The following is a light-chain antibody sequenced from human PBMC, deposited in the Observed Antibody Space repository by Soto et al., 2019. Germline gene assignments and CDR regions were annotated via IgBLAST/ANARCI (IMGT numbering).Light chain of an antibody. J-gene: IGKJ1*01. V-gene: IGKV3-20*01. CDR1: QSVSSSY. Sequence: EIVLTQSPGTLSLSPGERATLSCRASQSVSSSYLAWYQQKPGHAHRLLIYGASSRATGIQDRFSGSGSGTDFTLTIRRLEPEDFAVYYCKQYGSSPGTFGQGTKVDIK. CDR2: GAS. CDR3: KQYGSSPGT.